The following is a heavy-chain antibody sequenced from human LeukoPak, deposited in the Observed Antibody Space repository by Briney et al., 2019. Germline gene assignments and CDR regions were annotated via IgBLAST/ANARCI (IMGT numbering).Heavy chain of an antibody. CDR2: VLSGGNT. CDR3: VRGTHFYDVSGYFAS. D-gene: IGHD3-22*01. Sequence: PSETLSLTCTVPGDSITDFSWHWIRQTAGKGLEWVGEVLSGGNTDFNPSLRSRVAMSIDTSTSQIALRLSSVTAADTGVYFCVRGTHFYDVSGYFASWGRGTQVIVSS. V-gene: IGHV4-4*07. CDR1: GDSITDFS. J-gene: IGHJ4*02.